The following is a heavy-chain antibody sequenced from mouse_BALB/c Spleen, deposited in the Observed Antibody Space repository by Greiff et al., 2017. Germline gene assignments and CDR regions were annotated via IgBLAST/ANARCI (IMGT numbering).Heavy chain of an antibody. CDR3: ARNGMITTGLLAMDY. Sequence: VQRVESGPGLVQPSQSLSITCTVSGFSLTSYGVHWVRQSPGKGLEWLGVIWSGGSTDYNAAFISRLSISKDNSKSQVFFKMNSLQADDTAIYYCARNGMITTGLLAMDYWGQGTSVTVSS. J-gene: IGHJ4*01. CDR1: GFSLTSYG. D-gene: IGHD2-4*01. V-gene: IGHV2-4-1*01. CDR2: IWSGGST.